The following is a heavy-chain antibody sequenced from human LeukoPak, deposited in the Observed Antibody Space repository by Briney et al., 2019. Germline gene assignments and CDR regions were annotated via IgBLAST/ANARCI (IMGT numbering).Heavy chain of an antibody. CDR1: GFTFSSFA. Sequence: PGGSLRLSCAASGFTFSSFAKSWVPQAPGKGLEWVSDISSSGGSTYYADSVRGRFTLSRDSSKNTLSLQIHSLRPENTGVYYCAKDFEGLQWYPMDAFDIWGQGTMVTVSS. CDR2: ISSSGGST. D-gene: IGHD4-23*01. J-gene: IGHJ3*02. V-gene: IGHV3-23*01. CDR3: AKDFEGLQWYPMDAFDI.